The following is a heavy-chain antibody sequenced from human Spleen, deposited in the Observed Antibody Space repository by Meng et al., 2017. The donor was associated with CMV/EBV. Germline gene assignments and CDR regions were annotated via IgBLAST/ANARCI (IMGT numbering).Heavy chain of an antibody. CDR1: GDSIKNYY. CDR2: IYYTGSP. Sequence: GSLRLSCAVSGDSIKNYYWTWIRQPPGKELEWIGYIYYTGSPKYNPSLKGRVTISVDTSENQVSLRLTSVTAADTAVYFCAGGPGYSYGLDSWGHGLLVTVSS. J-gene: IGHJ4*03. V-gene: IGHV4-59*01. CDR3: AGGPGYSYGLDS. D-gene: IGHD5-12*01.